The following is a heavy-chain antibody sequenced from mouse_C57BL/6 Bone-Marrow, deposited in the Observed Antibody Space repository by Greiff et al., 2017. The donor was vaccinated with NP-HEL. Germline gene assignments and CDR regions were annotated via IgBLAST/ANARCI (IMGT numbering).Heavy chain of an antibody. J-gene: IGHJ4*01. CDR3: TRSSYVDY. D-gene: IGHD1-1*01. Sequence: VLLQQSGAELVRPGASVKLSCTASGFNIKDDYMHWVQQSPEQGLEWIGWIDPENGDTAYASKFSGKATITADTASNPALLKLSSLTAEDTAVYYWTRSSYVDYWGQGTSVTVSS. CDR1: GFNIKDDY. CDR2: IDPENGDT. V-gene: IGHV14-4*01.